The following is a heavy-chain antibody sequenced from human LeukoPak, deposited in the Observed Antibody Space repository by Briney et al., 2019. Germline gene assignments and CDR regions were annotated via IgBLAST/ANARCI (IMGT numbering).Heavy chain of an antibody. CDR2: IYSGGST. CDR3: ARDGSSGSRDAFDI. D-gene: IGHD6-19*01. Sequence: GGSLRLSCAASGFTVNSNYMSWVRQAPGKGLEWVSVIYSGGSTYYADSVKGRFTISRDNSKNTLYLQMNSLRAEDTAVYYCARDGSSGSRDAFDIWGQGTMVTVSS. V-gene: IGHV3-53*01. J-gene: IGHJ3*02. CDR1: GFTVNSNY.